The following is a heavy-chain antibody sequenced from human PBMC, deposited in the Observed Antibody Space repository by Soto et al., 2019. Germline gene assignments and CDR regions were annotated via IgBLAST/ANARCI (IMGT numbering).Heavy chain of an antibody. D-gene: IGHD2-15*01. CDR2: INPGPNSA. V-gene: IGHV1-46*01. CDR3: AGASSIVSSVVAAY. CDR1: NDSLSSHF. Sequence: QVQLLPSGAAVRTPGASVTVSCKASNDSLSSHFIHWVRQAPGEGLEWMGIINPGPNSASSSKEVQGRLTVTSDMRSRTVYMQLSNLRSDDTAVYYCAGASSIVSSVVAAYWGKGTLVTVS. J-gene: IGHJ4*02.